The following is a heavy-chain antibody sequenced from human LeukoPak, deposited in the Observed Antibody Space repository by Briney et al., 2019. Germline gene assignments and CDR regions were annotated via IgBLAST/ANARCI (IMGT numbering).Heavy chain of an antibody. CDR3: ARDPHHYYDSTDYV. D-gene: IGHD3-22*01. J-gene: IGHJ4*02. CDR2: ISSSGSTI. CDR1: GFTFSSYE. V-gene: IGHV3-48*03. Sequence: GGSLRLSCAASGFTFSSYEMNWVRQAPGKGLEWVSYISSSGSTIYYTDSVKGRFTIYRDNAKNSMYLQMNSLRAEDTALYYCARDPHHYYDSTDYVWGQGTLVTVSS.